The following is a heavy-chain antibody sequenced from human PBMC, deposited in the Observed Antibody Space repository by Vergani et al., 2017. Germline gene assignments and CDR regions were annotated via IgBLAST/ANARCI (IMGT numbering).Heavy chain of an antibody. D-gene: IGHD2-2*02. CDR2: ISSSSSYI. V-gene: IGHV3-21*01. CDR1: GFTFSSYS. CDR3: ARVPVVPAAIIYYMDV. J-gene: IGHJ6*03. Sequence: EVQLVESGGGLVKPGGSLRLSCAASGFTFSSYSMNWVRQAPGKGLEWDSSISSSSSYIYYADAVKGRFTISRENDKNSLCLEMNSVRAEDTAVYYCARVPVVPAAIIYYMDVWGKGTTVTVSS.